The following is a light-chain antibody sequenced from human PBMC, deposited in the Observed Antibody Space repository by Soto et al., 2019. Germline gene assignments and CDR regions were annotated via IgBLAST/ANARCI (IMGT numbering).Light chain of an antibody. CDR1: QSVRSNY. V-gene: IGKV3-20*01. CDR3: QQYGSSPLT. CDR2: DAS. J-gene: IGKJ4*01. Sequence: EIVLTQSPDTLSLSPGERATLSCRASQSVRSNYLAWYQQKPGQAPRFLIYDASSRATGIPDRFSGSGSGTDFTLTISRLEPEDFAVYYCQQYGSSPLTFGGGTKVDIX.